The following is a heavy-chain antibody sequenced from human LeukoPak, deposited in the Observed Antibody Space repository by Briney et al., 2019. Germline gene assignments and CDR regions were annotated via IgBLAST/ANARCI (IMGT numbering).Heavy chain of an antibody. CDR2: ISYDGSNK. D-gene: IGHD5-18*01. J-gene: IGHJ4*02. V-gene: IGHV3-30-3*01. CDR3: ADLGYSYGYEDY. Sequence: GGSLRLSCAASGFTFSSYAMHWVRQAPGKGLEWVAVISYDGSNKYYADSVKGRFTISRDNSKNTLYLQMNGLRAEDTAVYYCADLGYSYGYEDYWGQGTPVTVSS. CDR1: GFTFSSYA.